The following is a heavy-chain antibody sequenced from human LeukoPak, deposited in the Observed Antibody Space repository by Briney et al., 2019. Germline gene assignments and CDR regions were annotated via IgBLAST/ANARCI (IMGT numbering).Heavy chain of an antibody. V-gene: IGHV3-30*18. CDR3: AKDSPIWFGELYYFDY. CDR1: GFTFSSYG. Sequence: GGSLRLSCAASGFTFSSYGMHWVRQAPGKGLQWVAVISYDGSNKYYADSVKGRFTISRDNSKNTLYLQMNSLRAEDTAVYYCAKDSPIWFGELYYFDYWGQGTLVTVSS. D-gene: IGHD3-10*01. CDR2: ISYDGSNK. J-gene: IGHJ4*02.